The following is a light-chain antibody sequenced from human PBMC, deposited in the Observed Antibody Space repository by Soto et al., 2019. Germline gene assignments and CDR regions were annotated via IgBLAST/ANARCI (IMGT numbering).Light chain of an antibody. CDR1: QSVSSN. V-gene: IGKV3-15*01. CDR3: QQYNNWPRT. CDR2: GAS. J-gene: IGKJ1*01. Sequence: EIVMTQSAATLSVSPGERASLSCRASQSVSSNLAWYQQKPGQAPRLLIYGASTRATGIPARFSGSGSGTEFTPTISSLQSEDFAVYYCQQYNNWPRTFGQGTKVDIK.